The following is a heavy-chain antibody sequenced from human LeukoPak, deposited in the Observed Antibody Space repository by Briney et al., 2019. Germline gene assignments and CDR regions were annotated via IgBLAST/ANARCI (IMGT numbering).Heavy chain of an antibody. J-gene: IGHJ4*02. V-gene: IGHV3-74*01. CDR3: ARYVVASACFDS. CDR2: MNSDGTVT. D-gene: IGHD2-21*01. Sequence: PGGSQRLSCAASGFTLSGYWMHWVRQAPGEGLVWVSRMNSDGTVTTYADSVRGRFTISRDNARNTLYLQMSTLRAEDTAVYYCARYVVASACFDSWGQGTPVTVSS. CDR1: GFTLSGYW.